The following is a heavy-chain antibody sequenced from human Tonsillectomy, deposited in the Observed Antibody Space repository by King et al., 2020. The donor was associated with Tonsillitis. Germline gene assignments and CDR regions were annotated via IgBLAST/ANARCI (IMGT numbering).Heavy chain of an antibody. J-gene: IGHJ6*02. CDR2: IYSDGST. CDR3: AMISRSSSPYYYYAMDV. Sequence: VQLVESGGGLVQPGGSLRLSCEASGFTVSGNYMTWVRQAPGKGLEWVSVIYSDGSTYYADSVRGRFTISRHNSKTTLYLQMNSLRFYDTAVYYCAMISRSSSPYYYYAMDVWGQGTTVTVSS. CDR1: GFTVSGNY. V-gene: IGHV3-53*04. D-gene: IGHD6-6*01.